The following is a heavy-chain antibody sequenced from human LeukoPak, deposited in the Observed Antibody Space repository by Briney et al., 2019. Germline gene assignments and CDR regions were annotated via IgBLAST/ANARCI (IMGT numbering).Heavy chain of an antibody. CDR3: ATDDDNTKAGVFDY. Sequence: GGSLRLSCVASGFIFNDAGMSWVRQAPGKGLEWVGRIRPKHDGGTTDYAAPVKGRFSRSRDDSENTLYLQMDNLRTEDTAVYYCATDDDNTKAGVFDYWGQGTLVAVSS. CDR1: GFIFNDAG. J-gene: IGHJ4*02. V-gene: IGHV3-15*01. D-gene: IGHD3-9*01. CDR2: IRPKHDGGTT.